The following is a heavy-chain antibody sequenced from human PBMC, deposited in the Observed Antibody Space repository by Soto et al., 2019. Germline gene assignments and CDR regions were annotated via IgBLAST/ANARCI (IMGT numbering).Heavy chain of an antibody. V-gene: IGHV3-30*18. D-gene: IGHD2-15*01. CDR3: AKTMVGVEGTTYNGTDV. CDR2: ISYDGSNK. CDR1: GFTFISYG. Sequence: GESLRLSCAASGFTFISYGMHWVLQAPCKGLEWVALISYDGSNKYYADSVKGRFTVSRDNSKNTLYLQMNSLRAEDTAVYYCAKTMVGVEGTTYNGTDVWGQAPLVNVSS. J-gene: IGHJ6*02.